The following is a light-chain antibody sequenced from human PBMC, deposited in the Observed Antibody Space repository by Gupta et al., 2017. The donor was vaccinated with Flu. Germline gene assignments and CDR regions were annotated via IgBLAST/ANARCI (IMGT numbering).Light chain of an antibody. CDR2: SKN. V-gene: IGLV1-44*01. Sequence: QSVLTQPPSASGTPGQTVTISCSGSSSHLGSNTVPWYQQVPGAAPKLLIHSKNRRHSGVPERFSGSKSGAAATLASSGLQAEDEADYYCATGDDSRNGWVFGGGTKLTVL. CDR3: ATGDDSRNGWV. J-gene: IGLJ3*02. CDR1: SSHLGSNT.